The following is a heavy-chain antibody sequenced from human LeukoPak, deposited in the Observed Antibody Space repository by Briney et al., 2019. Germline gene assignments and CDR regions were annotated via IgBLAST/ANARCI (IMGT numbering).Heavy chain of an antibody. D-gene: IGHD2-2*01. CDR1: GFTFSSYW. J-gene: IGHJ3*02. V-gene: IGHV3-7*01. CDR3: AGGLGYCSSTSCYGDAFDI. CDR2: IKQDGSEK. Sequence: GGSLRLSCAAPGFTFSSYWMSWVRQAPGKGLEWVANIKQDGSEKYYVDSVKGRFTISRDNAKNSLYLQMNSLRAEDAAEYYCAGGLGYCSSTSCYGDAFDIWGQGTMVTVSS.